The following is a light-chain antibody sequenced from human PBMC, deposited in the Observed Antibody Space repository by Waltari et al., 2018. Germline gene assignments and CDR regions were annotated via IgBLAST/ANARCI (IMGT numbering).Light chain of an antibody. V-gene: IGLV4-69*01. Sequence: QLVLTQSPSASASLGASVKITCTLSSGHSSNVVAWHQQQPEKGPRYLMKVNSDGSHSKGDGIPDRFSGSSSGAERYLTISGLQSDDEADYYCQTWGTGIWVFGGGTRLTVL. CDR2: VNSDGSH. CDR3: QTWGTGIWV. CDR1: SGHSSNV. J-gene: IGLJ3*02.